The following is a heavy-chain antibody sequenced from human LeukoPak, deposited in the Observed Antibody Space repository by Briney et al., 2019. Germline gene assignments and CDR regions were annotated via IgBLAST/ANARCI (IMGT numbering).Heavy chain of an antibody. CDR1: GFTFSSYA. J-gene: IGHJ3*02. V-gene: IGHV3-74*01. Sequence: GGSLRLSCAASGFTFSSYAMSWVRQAPGKGLVWVSRINPDGRSTTYADSAKGRFTISRDNAKNTLYLQMNSLRAEDTGVYYCARDRPDSFDIWGRGTMVTVSS. CDR2: INPDGRST. CDR3: ARDRPDSFDI.